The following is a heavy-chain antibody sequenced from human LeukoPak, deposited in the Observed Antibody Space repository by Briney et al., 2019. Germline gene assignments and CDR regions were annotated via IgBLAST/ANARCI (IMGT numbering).Heavy chain of an antibody. J-gene: IGHJ4*02. D-gene: IGHD2-21*02. CDR2: ISPGGGTT. CDR3: ARHRTASPLSASPFDD. Sequence: PGGSLRLSCAVSGFAFGSEAMSWVRQSPARGLEWVASISPGGGTTYYADYVKGRFTISRDNSKNTLYLQMNSLRAEDTAVYFCARHRTASPLSASPFDDWGQGTLVTVSS. V-gene: IGHV3-23*01. CDR1: GFAFGSEA.